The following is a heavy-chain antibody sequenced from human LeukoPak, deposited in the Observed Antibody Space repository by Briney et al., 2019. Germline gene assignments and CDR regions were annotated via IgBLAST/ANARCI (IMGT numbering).Heavy chain of an antibody. V-gene: IGHV3-66*01. Sequence: GGSLRLSCAASEFSVGSNYMTWVRQAPGKGLEWVSLIYSGGSTYYADSVKGRFTISRDNSKNTLYLQMNSLRAVDTAVYYCAKDDGWVQYANWGQGTLVTVSS. CDR1: EFSVGSNY. J-gene: IGHJ4*02. CDR2: IYSGGST. D-gene: IGHD5-24*01. CDR3: AKDDGWVQYAN.